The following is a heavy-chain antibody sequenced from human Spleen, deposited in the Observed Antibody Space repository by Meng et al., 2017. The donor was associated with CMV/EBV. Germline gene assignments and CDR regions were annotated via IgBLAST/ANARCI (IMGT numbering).Heavy chain of an antibody. CDR3: ARRMSGNVWYQPFDY. Sequence: GESLKISCKCSGYNFPSNWIGWVRQTPGRGLEWMGIIHPSDSDTRYSPSFQGQVTISADRSSATAFLQWSSLKASDTAAYYCARRMSGNVWYQPFDYWGQGTVVTVS. CDR2: IHPSDSDT. CDR1: GYNFPSNW. D-gene: IGHD6-19*01. J-gene: IGHJ4*02. V-gene: IGHV5-51*01.